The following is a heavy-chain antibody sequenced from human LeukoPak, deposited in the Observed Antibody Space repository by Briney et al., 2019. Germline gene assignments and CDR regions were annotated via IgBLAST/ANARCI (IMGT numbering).Heavy chain of an antibody. CDR2: ISYDGSNK. V-gene: IGHV3-30*18. CDR3: AKEAI. Sequence: GGSLRLSCAASGFTVSDSYMDWVRQAPGKGLEWVAGISYDGSNKYYGDSVRGRFTISRDNSKNTLYLQMNSLRPEDTAVYYCAKEAIWGQGTLVTVSS. D-gene: IGHD5-24*01. CDR1: GFTVSDSY. J-gene: IGHJ4*02.